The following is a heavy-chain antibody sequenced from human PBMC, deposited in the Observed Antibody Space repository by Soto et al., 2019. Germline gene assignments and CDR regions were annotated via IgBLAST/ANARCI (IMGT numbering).Heavy chain of an antibody. V-gene: IGHV5-10-1*01. D-gene: IGHD3-3*01. CDR1: GYSFTAYW. Sequence: GESLKISCQASGYSFTAYWITWVRQMPGKGLEWMATIDPSDSYVDYSPSFRGHVTFSVDRSITTVYLQWNSLKTEDTAVYYCTSLYYGHWGQGTLVTVSS. CDR2: IDPSDSYV. J-gene: IGHJ4*02. CDR3: TSLYYGH.